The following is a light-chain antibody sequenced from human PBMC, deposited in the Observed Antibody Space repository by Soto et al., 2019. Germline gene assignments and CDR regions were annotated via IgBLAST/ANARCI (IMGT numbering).Light chain of an antibody. V-gene: IGKV3-15*01. CDR3: QQYNTWPPT. CDR1: QSVGRD. J-gene: IGKJ3*01. Sequence: EIVMTQSPATLSVSPGEGATLSCRASQSVGRDLAWYQQKPGQAPRLLIYGASTRATGIPARFTGSGSGTEFILAINSLQSEGFAVYWCQQYNTWPPTFGPGTTVDIK. CDR2: GAS.